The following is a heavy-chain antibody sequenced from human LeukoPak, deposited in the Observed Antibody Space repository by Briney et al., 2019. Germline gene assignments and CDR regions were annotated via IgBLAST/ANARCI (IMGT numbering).Heavy chain of an antibody. CDR1: GFTFSNFW. CDR2: IKQDETEK. J-gene: IGHJ4*02. CDR3: AKHRFESGGYHSTD. Sequence: PGGSLRLSCTASGFTFSNFWMGWVRQAPGKGLEWVANIKQDETEKFYLGSVKGRFTISRDNAKNSLYLQMNSLRDEDTAVYYCAKHRFESGGYHSTDWGQGTLVTVSS. V-gene: IGHV3-7*03. D-gene: IGHD3-22*01.